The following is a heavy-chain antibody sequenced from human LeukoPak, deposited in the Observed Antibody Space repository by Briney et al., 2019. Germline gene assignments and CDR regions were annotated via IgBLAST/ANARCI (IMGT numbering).Heavy chain of an antibody. CDR2: IDPNDSYT. J-gene: IGHJ4*02. Sequence: GESLKISFKGSGYSFTSYWINWVRQMPGKGLEWRLRIDPNDSYTNYSPSFQGHVTISADKSISPAYLQWSSLKASGTARYYFARHSGSYRPFDYWGQGTMVSVSS. CDR3: ARHSGSYRPFDY. CDR1: GYSFTSYW. V-gene: IGHV5-10-1*01. D-gene: IGHD1-26*01.